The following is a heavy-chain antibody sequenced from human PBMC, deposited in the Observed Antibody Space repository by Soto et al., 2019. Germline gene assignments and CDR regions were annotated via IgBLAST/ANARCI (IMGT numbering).Heavy chain of an antibody. CDR3: ARGRPGYCSSTSCYGGLYYFDY. D-gene: IGHD2-2*03. CDR2: MNPNSGNT. Sequence: SVKGSCKAAGYTFTSYDINWVRQATGQGLEWMGWMNPNSGNTGYAQKFQGRVTMTRNTSISTAYMELSSLRSEDTAVYYCARGRPGYCSSTSCYGGLYYFDYWGQRTLVTLSS. J-gene: IGHJ4*02. CDR1: GYTFTSYD. V-gene: IGHV1-8*01.